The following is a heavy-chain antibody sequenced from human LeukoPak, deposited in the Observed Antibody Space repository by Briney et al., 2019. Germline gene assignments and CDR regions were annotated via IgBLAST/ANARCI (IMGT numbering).Heavy chain of an antibody. V-gene: IGHV7-4-1*02. CDR3: ARRRYSSGSDY. Sequence: ASVKVSCKASGYTFTSYDINWVRQATGQGLEWMGWMNTNTGNPTYAQGFTGRFVFSLDTSVSTAYLQISSLKAEDTAVYYCARRRYSSGSDYWGQGTLVTVSS. CDR1: GYTFTSYD. D-gene: IGHD6-19*01. CDR2: MNTNTGNP. J-gene: IGHJ4*02.